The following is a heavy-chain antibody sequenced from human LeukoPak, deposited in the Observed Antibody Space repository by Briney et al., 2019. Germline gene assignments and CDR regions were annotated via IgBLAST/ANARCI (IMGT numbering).Heavy chain of an antibody. CDR1: GFTFSSYS. Sequence: GGSLRPSCAASGFTFSSYSMNWVRQAPGKGLEWVSSISSSSSYIYYADSVKGRFTISRDNAKNSLYLQMNSLRAEDTAVYYCARVFYGGNSAFDYWGQGTLVTVSS. CDR3: ARVFYGGNSAFDY. D-gene: IGHD4-23*01. J-gene: IGHJ4*02. V-gene: IGHV3-21*01. CDR2: ISSSSSYI.